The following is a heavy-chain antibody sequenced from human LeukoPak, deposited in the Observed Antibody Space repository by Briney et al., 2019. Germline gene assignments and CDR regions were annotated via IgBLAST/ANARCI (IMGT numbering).Heavy chain of an antibody. CDR3: ARDRSGDYYFDY. Sequence: GGSLRLSCEASGFTFSSYWMSWVRQAPGKGLEWVANIKTDGSEKYYVDSVKGRFTISRDNAKNSLYLQMNSLRDEDTAVYYCARDRSGDYYFDYWGQGTLVTVSS. CDR2: IKTDGSEK. CDR1: GFTFSSYW. D-gene: IGHD2-15*01. V-gene: IGHV3-7*01. J-gene: IGHJ4*02.